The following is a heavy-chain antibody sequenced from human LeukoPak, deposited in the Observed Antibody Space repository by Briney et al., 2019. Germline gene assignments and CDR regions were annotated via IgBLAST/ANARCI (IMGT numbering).Heavy chain of an antibody. Sequence: GGSLRLSCAASGFSVSSSYMSWVRQAPGKGLEWVSVIYSGGSTYSADSVKGRFTISRDISNNTLYLHMNSLRAEDTAVYYCARSMYSSGWHFDYWGQGTLVTVSS. J-gene: IGHJ4*02. CDR2: IYSGGST. D-gene: IGHD6-19*01. CDR1: GFSVSSSY. CDR3: ARSMYSSGWHFDY. V-gene: IGHV3-53*01.